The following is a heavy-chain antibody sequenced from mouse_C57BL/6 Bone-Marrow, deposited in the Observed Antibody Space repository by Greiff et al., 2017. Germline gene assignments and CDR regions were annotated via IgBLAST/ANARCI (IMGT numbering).Heavy chain of an antibody. J-gene: IGHJ4*01. CDR3: ARITTARAMDY. Sequence: VQLQQSGAELVRPGTSVKVSCKASGYAFTNYLIEWVKQRPGQGLEWIGVINPGSGGTNYTEKFKGKATLTADKSSSTAYMQLSSLTSEDSAVYFCARITTARAMDYWGQGTSVTVSS. V-gene: IGHV1-54*01. CDR1: GYAFTNYL. D-gene: IGHD1-2*01. CDR2: INPGSGGT.